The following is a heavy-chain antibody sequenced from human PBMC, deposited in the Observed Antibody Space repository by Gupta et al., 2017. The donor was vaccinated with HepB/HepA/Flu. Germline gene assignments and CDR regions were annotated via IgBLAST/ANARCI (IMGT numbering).Heavy chain of an antibody. Sequence: EVQLLESGGGLVKPGGSLRHSCAASGFSFSSYAMTWVRQAPGKGLEWVSGISGSGGTRYYADSVKGRFTISRDNSKNTLYLQMNSLRAEDTAVYYCAKDMGGDYSMAVWGKGTTVTVSS. J-gene: IGHJ6*03. V-gene: IGHV3-23*01. D-gene: IGHD3-10*01. CDR3: AKDMGGDYSMAV. CDR2: ISGSGGTR. CDR1: GFSFSSYA.